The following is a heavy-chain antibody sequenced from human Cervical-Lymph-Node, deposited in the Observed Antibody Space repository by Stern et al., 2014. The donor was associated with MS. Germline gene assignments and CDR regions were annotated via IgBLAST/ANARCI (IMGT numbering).Heavy chain of an antibody. CDR1: GFSFSRYS. Sequence: VQLVESRGGVVQPGGSLRLSCTGSGFSFSRYSMHWVRQAPGKVLEWMAPMSNDDENIIYGDAVKGRFIISRDNPKNTLFLQMNNMTAEDTAMFFCARAIATGGNYRLDLWGQGTVVIVS. J-gene: IGHJ3*01. V-gene: IGHV3-30*04. CDR3: ARAIATGGNYRLDL. CDR2: MSNDDENI. D-gene: IGHD6-13*01.